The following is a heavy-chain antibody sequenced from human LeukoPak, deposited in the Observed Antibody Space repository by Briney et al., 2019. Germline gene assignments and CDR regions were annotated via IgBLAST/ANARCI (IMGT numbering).Heavy chain of an antibody. CDR3: ASHDIVVVVAATH. Sequence: PGRSLRLSCAASGFTFSSYAMHWVRQAPGKGLEWVAVLSYDGSNKYYADSVKGRFTISRDNSKNTLYLQMNSLRAEDTAVYYCASHDIVVVVAATHWGQGTLVTVSS. CDR2: LSYDGSNK. CDR1: GFTFSSYA. V-gene: IGHV3-30-3*01. J-gene: IGHJ4*02. D-gene: IGHD2-15*01.